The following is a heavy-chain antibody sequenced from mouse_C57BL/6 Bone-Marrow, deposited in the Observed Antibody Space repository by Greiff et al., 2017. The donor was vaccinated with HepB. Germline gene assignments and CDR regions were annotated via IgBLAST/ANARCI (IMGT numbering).Heavy chain of an antibody. CDR2: ISSDSSTI. V-gene: IGHV5-17*01. Sequence: EVMLVESGGGLVKPGASLKLSCAASGFTFSDYGMHWVRQAPEKGLDWVAYISSDSSTIYYADTVKGRFTIARDNANNTLFLQMTSLRSEDTAMYYCARRDTHWGQGTSVTVSS. CDR3: ARRDTH. CDR1: GFTFSDYG. J-gene: IGHJ4*01.